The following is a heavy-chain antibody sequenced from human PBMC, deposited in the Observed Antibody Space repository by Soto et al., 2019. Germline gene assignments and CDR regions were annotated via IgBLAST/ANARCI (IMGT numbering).Heavy chain of an antibody. D-gene: IGHD4-4*01. CDR2: IKSKSSGGTT. CDR1: GFIFRNAW. Sequence: LVESGGGLVKPGGSIRLSCAASGFIFRNAWMSWVRQAPGKGLEWVGRIKSKSSGGTTDYAAPVEGMVTMTRDDSTRIVYLQMTSLTVEDTAVDFWTSEKGWRQSPLDSWGQGALVTVSS. J-gene: IGHJ5*01. CDR3: TSEKGWRQSPLDS. V-gene: IGHV3-15*01.